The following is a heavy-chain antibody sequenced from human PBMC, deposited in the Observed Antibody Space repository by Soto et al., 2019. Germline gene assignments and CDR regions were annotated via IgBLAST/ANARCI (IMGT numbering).Heavy chain of an antibody. J-gene: IGHJ1*01. V-gene: IGHV3-64D*06. CDR3: VKDPGAVTGDEYLKH. CDR2: ISSNGGTT. CDR1: GFTFSSYA. Sequence: GGSLRLSCSASGFTFSSYAMHWVRQAPGKGLEYASGISSNGGTTYYVDSVKGRFIISRDNSKNTLYLQMTSLKTEDTAVYYCVKDPGAVTGDEYLKHWGLGTMVTVYS. D-gene: IGHD6-19*01.